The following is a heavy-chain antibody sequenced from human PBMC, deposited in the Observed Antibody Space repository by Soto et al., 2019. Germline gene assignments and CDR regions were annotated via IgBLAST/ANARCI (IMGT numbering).Heavy chain of an antibody. J-gene: IGHJ4*02. Sequence: QVQLVQSGAEVKTPGSSVKVSCKASGGTFSSYAISWVRQAPGQGLEWMGGIIPIFGTANYAQKFQGRVTITADESTSTAYMELSSLRSEDTAVYYCARDVEMATIYGTYYFDYWGQGTLVTVSS. CDR1: GGTFSSYA. CDR3: ARDVEMATIYGTYYFDY. V-gene: IGHV1-69*01. CDR2: IIPIFGTA. D-gene: IGHD5-12*01.